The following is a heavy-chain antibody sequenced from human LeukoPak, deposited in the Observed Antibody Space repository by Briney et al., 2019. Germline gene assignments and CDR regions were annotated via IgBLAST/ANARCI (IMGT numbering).Heavy chain of an antibody. Sequence: GGSLRLSCAASGFTFRNYVMSWVRQAPGKGLEWVSTISGGGGSTYYADSVKGRFTISRDNSKNTLYLQMNGLRAEDTAVFYCAKEYNWNYEYWGQGTLVTVSS. CDR2: ISGGGGST. CDR1: GFTFRNYV. V-gene: IGHV3-23*01. D-gene: IGHD1-7*01. J-gene: IGHJ4*02. CDR3: AKEYNWNYEY.